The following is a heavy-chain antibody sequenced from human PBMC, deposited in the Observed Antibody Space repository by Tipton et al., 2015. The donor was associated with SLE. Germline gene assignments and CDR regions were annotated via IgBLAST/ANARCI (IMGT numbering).Heavy chain of an antibody. V-gene: IGHV4-34*01. J-gene: IGHJ2*01. CDR1: GGSFSGYF. D-gene: IGHD2-8*02. Sequence: TLSLTCAVYGGSFSGYFWSWIRQPPGKGLEWIGEINHSGSTNYNPSLKSRVTTSVDTSKNQFSLKLSSVTAADTAVYYCARAWSYSTGWYYDLWGRGTLVTVSS. CDR3: ARAWSYSTGWYYDL. CDR2: INHSGST.